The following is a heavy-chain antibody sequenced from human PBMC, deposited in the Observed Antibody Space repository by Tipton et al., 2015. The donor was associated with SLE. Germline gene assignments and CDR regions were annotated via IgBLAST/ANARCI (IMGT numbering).Heavy chain of an antibody. D-gene: IGHD6-13*01. V-gene: IGHV4-4*09. J-gene: IGHJ5*02. CDR1: GGSISSYY. Sequence: LRLSCTVSGGSISSYYWSWIRQPPGKGLEWIGYIYTSGSTNYNPSLKSRVTISVDTSKNQFSLKLSSVTAADTAVYYCASVTAAGGWFDPWGQGTLVTVSS. CDR2: IYTSGST. CDR3: ASVTAAGGWFDP.